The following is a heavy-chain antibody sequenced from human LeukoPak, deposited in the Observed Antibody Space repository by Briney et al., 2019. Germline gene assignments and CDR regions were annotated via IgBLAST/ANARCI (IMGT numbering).Heavy chain of an antibody. J-gene: IGHJ3*02. Sequence: GVSLRLLCAASGFIYSSNHMSWVSHARGKGLEWSSVIYSGGSTYYGDDVTGRFTIYRDNSKNTLYLQMKSLRAEDTAVYYCARHRGSGRYLDAFDIWGQGTMVTVSS. CDR2: IYSGGST. CDR3: ARHRGSGRYLDAFDI. V-gene: IGHV3-66*02. D-gene: IGHD1-26*01. CDR1: GFIYSSNH.